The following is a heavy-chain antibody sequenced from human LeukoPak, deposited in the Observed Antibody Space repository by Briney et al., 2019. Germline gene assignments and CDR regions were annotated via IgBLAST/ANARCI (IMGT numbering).Heavy chain of an antibody. D-gene: IGHD3-22*01. CDR2: IRSKTDGGTT. CDR1: GFAFSNAW. J-gene: IGHJ4*02. CDR3: TTLFHFYDSSGYSNFDY. V-gene: IGHV3-15*01. Sequence: GGSLRLSCAASGFAFSNAWMSWVRQAPGKGLEWLGRIRSKTDGGTTDYAAPVKGRFTISRDDSKNTLYLQMNSLKTEDTAVYYCTTLFHFYDSSGYSNFDYWGQGTLVTVSS.